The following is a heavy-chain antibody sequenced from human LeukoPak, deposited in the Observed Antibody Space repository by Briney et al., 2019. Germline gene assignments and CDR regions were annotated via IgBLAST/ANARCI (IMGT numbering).Heavy chain of an antibody. CDR2: MNPNSGNT. D-gene: IGHD3-10*01. J-gene: IGHJ6*03. CDR3: ARELRAVTYYYYYMDV. V-gene: IGHV1-8*01. Sequence: ASVKVSCKVSGYTFTSYDINWVRQATGQGLEWMGWMNPNSGNTGYAQKFQGRVTMTRNTSISTAYMELSSLRSEDTAVYYCARELRAVTYYYYYMDVWGKGTTVTVSS. CDR1: GYTFTSYD.